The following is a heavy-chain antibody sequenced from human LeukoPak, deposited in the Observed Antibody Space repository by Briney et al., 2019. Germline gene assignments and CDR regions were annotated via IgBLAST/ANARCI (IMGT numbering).Heavy chain of an antibody. CDR2: ISYDGSNK. V-gene: IGHV3-30*03. CDR3: ARSMGNPYYYYGMDV. Sequence: GGSLRLSCAASGFTFSSYGMHWVRQAPGKGLEWVAVISYDGSNKYYADSVKGRFTISRDNSKNTLYLQMNSLRAEDTAVYYCARSMGNPYYYYGMDVWGQGTTVTVSS. CDR1: GFTFSSYG. D-gene: IGHD2/OR15-2a*01. J-gene: IGHJ6*02.